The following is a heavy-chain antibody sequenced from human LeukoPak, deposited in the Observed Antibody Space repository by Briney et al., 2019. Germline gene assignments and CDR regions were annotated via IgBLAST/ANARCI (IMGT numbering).Heavy chain of an antibody. CDR2: IYHSGST. J-gene: IGHJ4*02. CDR1: GGSISSSNW. D-gene: IGHD3-9*01. Sequence: PSGALSLTCAVSGGSISSSNWWSWVRQPPGKGLEWIGEIYHSGSTNYNPSLKSRVTISVDKSKNQFSLKLSSVTAADTAVYYCARVDDILTGYSYYFDYWGQGTLVTVSS. V-gene: IGHV4-4*02. CDR3: ARVDDILTGYSYYFDY.